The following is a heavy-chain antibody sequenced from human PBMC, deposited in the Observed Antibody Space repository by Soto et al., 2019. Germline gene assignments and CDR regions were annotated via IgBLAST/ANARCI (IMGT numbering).Heavy chain of an antibody. J-gene: IGHJ4*02. Sequence: ASVKVSCKASGYSFTIYGISWILQAPGQGLEWMGWISAYNGNTNYAQKLQGRVTMTTDTSTSTAYMELRSLRSDDTAVHYCARVRGYCSGGSCYVDYWGPGTLVTVSS. V-gene: IGHV1-18*01. CDR2: ISAYNGNT. CDR3: ARVRGYCSGGSCYVDY. CDR1: GYSFTIYG. D-gene: IGHD2-15*01.